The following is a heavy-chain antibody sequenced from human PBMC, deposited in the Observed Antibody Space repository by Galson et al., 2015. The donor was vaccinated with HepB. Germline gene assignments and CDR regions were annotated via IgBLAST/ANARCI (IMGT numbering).Heavy chain of an antibody. CDR1: GYTFSDYY. Sequence: SVKVSCKASGYTFSDYYVHWVRQAPGQGLEWMGRINPNSGGTNYAQKFQGRVTMTRDTSISTAYMELSRLRSDDTAVYYCARGSNTYYDTSSYYLVFDYWGQGTLVTVSS. D-gene: IGHD3-22*01. CDR2: INPNSGGT. CDR3: ARGSNTYYDTSSYYLVFDY. V-gene: IGHV1-2*06. J-gene: IGHJ4*02.